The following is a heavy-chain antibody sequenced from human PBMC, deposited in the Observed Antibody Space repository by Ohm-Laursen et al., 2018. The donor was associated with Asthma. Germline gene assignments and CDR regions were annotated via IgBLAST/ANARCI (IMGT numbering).Heavy chain of an antibody. CDR3: AKDRGFNYGYGMDV. V-gene: IGHV3-23*01. CDR1: GFSLSSCA. Sequence: SLRLSCAASGFSLSSCAMSWVRQAPGKGLEWVSTISGSAGSTYYADTVKGRFTNSRDNSKNTLYLQMNSLRVEDTALYYCAKDRGFNYGYGMDVWGQGTTVTVSS. J-gene: IGHJ6*02. CDR2: ISGSAGST. D-gene: IGHD5-18*01.